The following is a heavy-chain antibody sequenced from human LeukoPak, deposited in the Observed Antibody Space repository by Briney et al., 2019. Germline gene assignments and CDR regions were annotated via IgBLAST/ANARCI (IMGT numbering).Heavy chain of an antibody. Sequence: GSLRLSCAASGFTFSSYAMHWVRQAPGKGLEWVAVISYDGSNKYYADSVKGRFTISRDNAKNSLYLQMNSLRAEDTAVYYCARGVSSLFDYWGQGTLVTVSS. CDR1: GFTFSSYA. D-gene: IGHD2-8*01. V-gene: IGHV3-30-3*01. CDR2: ISYDGSNK. J-gene: IGHJ4*02. CDR3: ARGVSSLFDY.